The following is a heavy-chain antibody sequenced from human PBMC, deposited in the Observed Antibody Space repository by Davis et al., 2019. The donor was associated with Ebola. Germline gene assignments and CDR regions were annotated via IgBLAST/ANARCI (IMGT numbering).Heavy chain of an antibody. Sequence: PGESLKISCAASGFTFSSYAMHWVRQAPGKGLEWVAVISYDGSNKYYADSVKGRFTISRDNSKNTLYLQMNSLRAEDTAVYYCARGSWLRSRAYFDYWGQGTLVTVSS. CDR2: ISYDGSNK. J-gene: IGHJ4*02. CDR3: ARGSWLRSRAYFDY. CDR1: GFTFSSYA. V-gene: IGHV3-30-3*01. D-gene: IGHD5-12*01.